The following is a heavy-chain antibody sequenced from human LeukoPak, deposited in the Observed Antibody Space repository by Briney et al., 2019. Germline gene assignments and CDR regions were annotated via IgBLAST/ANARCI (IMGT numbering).Heavy chain of an antibody. CDR3: ARESRTVQMATSMHGHWFDP. Sequence: SETLSLTCSVSGGSISSYYWTWIRQPAGKGLEWIGRIYTSGSTNYNPSLKSRVTMSVDTSKNQFSLKLSSVTAADTAVYYCARESRTVQMATSMHGHWFDPWGQGTLVTVSS. D-gene: IGHD5-24*01. CDR2: IYTSGST. CDR1: GGSISSYY. J-gene: IGHJ5*02. V-gene: IGHV4-4*07.